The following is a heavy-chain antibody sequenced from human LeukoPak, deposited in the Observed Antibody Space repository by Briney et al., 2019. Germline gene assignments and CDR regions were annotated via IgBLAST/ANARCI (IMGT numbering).Heavy chain of an antibody. Sequence: PGGSPRLSCAASGFTFRTYAMSWVRQAPGKGLEWVSGISGSGGSTYYADSVKGRFTISRDNSKNTLYLQMNSLRAEDTAVYYCAKEGDFYDILTDYWGQGTLVTVSS. CDR3: AKEGDFYDILTDY. D-gene: IGHD3-9*01. J-gene: IGHJ4*02. CDR2: ISGSGGST. CDR1: GFTFRTYA. V-gene: IGHV3-23*01.